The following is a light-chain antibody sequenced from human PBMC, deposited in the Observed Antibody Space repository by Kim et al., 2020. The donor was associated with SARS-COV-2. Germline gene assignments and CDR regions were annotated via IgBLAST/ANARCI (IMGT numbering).Light chain of an antibody. CDR3: QQRYSWSLT. J-gene: IGKJ4*01. V-gene: IGKV3-11*01. Sequence: PGERATLSCRASQSVSIYLAWYQQKPGQAPRLLISDASNRATGIPARFSGSGSGTDFTLTINSLEPEDFAVYYCQQRYSWSLTFGGGTKVDIK. CDR1: QSVSIY. CDR2: DAS.